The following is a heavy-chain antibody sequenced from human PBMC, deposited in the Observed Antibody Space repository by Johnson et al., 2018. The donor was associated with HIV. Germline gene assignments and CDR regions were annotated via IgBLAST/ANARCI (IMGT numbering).Heavy chain of an antibody. Sequence: QVQLVESGGGVVQPGRSLRLSCAASGFTFNSYAMHWVRQAPGRGLEWVAVISYDGSNKYYADSVKGRLTISRDNSKNTLYLQMNSLRAEDTAVYYWARLEDRGRGAFDIWGQGTMVTVSS. D-gene: IGHD3-10*01. CDR2: ISYDGSNK. CDR1: GFTFNSYA. J-gene: IGHJ3*02. CDR3: ARLEDRGRGAFDI. V-gene: IGHV3-30-3*01.